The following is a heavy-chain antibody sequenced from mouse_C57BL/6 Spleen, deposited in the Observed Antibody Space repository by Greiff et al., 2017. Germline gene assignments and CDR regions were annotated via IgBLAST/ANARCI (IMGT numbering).Heavy chain of an antibody. Sequence: QVQLKQPGAELVKPGASVKLSCKASGYSFTSYWMHWVKQRPGGGLEWIGRIDPNSGGTKYNEKFKNKATLTVDKPSSTAYMQLSSLPSEDSAVYYCARADWEGYFDYWGQGTTLTVSA. CDR3: ARADWEGYFDY. D-gene: IGHD4-1*01. V-gene: IGHV1-72*01. J-gene: IGHJ2*01. CDR1: GYSFTSYW. CDR2: IDPNSGGT.